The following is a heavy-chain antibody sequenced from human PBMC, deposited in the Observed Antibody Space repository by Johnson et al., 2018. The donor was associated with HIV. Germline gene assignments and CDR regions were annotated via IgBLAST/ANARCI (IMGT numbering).Heavy chain of an antibody. J-gene: IGHJ3*01. CDR1: GFTFSNYD. Sequence: VQLVESGGGVVQPGRSLRLSCAASGFTFSNYDIHWVRQPPGKGLEWVAVISSDGSNKYHADSVKGRFIISRENVKNFVYLQMNSLTAGDTAVYYCVREHRADESFDLWGQGTMVTVSS. V-gene: IGHV3-30*03. D-gene: IGHD1-14*01. CDR3: VREHRADESFDL. CDR2: ISSDGSNK.